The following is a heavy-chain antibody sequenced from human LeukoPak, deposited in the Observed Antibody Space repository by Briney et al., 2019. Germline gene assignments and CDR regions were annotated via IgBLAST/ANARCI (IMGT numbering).Heavy chain of an antibody. D-gene: IGHD3-10*01. CDR3: ARGGGSGSNGMDV. Sequence: GASVKVSCKAFGYTFTSYDISWMRQAPGQGLEWMGWISGYNGNTNYGQKFQGRVTVTTDKSTSTAYMELRSLRSDDTAVYYCARGGGSGSNGMDVWGQGTTVTVSS. J-gene: IGHJ6*02. V-gene: IGHV1-18*01. CDR2: ISGYNGNT. CDR1: GYTFTSYD.